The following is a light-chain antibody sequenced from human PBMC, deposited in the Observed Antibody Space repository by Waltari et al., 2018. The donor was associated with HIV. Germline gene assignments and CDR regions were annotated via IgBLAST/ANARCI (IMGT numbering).Light chain of an antibody. V-gene: IGLV2-14*01. CDR3: SSYTGSDTLLGV. J-gene: IGLJ1*01. Sequence: QSALTQPASVSGSPGQSIPIPCTGTSSDVGAYNYVSWYQQHPGQAPKLIIYDVNYRPSGISSRFSGSKSGNTASLTISGLQAEDEADYYCSSYTGSDTLLGVFGTGTKVTVL. CDR2: DVN. CDR1: SSDVGAYNY.